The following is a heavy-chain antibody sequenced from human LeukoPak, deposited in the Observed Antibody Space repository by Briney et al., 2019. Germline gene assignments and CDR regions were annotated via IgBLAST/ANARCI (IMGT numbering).Heavy chain of an antibody. J-gene: IGHJ4*01. Sequence: GASVKVSCKASGYTFTTHYLHWVRQAPGQGLQWMAMFNPVGRPRYAQKFQGRVTMTRDRSTDTVTMELSSLTPDDTAVYYCARTLYDVLSGFDFWGQGTLVTVSA. CDR3: ARTLYDVLSGFDF. CDR2: FNPVGRP. D-gene: IGHD3-3*01. V-gene: IGHV1-46*01. CDR1: GYTFTTHY.